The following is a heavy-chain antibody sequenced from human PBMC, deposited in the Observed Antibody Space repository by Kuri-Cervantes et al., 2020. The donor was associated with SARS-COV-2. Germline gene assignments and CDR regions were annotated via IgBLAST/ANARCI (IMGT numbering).Heavy chain of an antibody. CDR2: IYYSGST. V-gene: IGHV4-34*01. J-gene: IGHJ6*02. CDR1: GGSFSGYY. D-gene: IGHD1-7*01. Sequence: SQTLSLTCAVYGGSFSGYYWSWIRQPPGKGLEWIGSIYYSGSTYYNPSLKSRVTISVDTSKNQFSLKLGSVTAADTAVYYCARERLELRWGYYYYGMDVWGQGTTVTVSS. CDR3: ARERLELRWGYYYYGMDV.